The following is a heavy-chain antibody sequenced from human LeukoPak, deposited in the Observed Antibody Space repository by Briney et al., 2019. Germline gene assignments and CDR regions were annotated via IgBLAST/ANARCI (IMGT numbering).Heavy chain of an antibody. CDR1: GGSLSGYY. V-gene: IGHV4-34*01. J-gene: IGHJ5*02. D-gene: IGHD3-10*01. CDR2: INHSGST. CDR3: ARSWFGEYGSNGWFDP. Sequence: SETLSLTCAVCGGSLSGYYWRWIRHPPGKGREWIGEINHSGSTNYNPSLKSRVTISVDTSKNQFSLKLSSVTAADTAVYYCARSWFGEYGSNGWFDPWGQGTLVTVSS.